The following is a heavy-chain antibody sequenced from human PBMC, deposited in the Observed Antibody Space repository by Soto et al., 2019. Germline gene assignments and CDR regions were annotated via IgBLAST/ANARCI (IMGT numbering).Heavy chain of an antibody. CDR3: ARDGGASYYDRSGYAGVDY. D-gene: IGHD3-22*01. V-gene: IGHV1-69*01. Sequence: QVQLVQSGAEVKKPGSSVKVSCKASGGTFSSYAISWVRQAPGQGLEWMGGIIPIFGTANYAQKFQGRVTITADESTSTAYMELSSLRSEDTAVYYCARDGGASYYDRSGYAGVDYWGQGTLVTVSS. CDR2: IIPIFGTA. CDR1: GGTFSSYA. J-gene: IGHJ4*02.